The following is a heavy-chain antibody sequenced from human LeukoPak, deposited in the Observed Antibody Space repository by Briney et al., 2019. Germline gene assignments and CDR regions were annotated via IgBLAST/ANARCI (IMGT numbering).Heavy chain of an antibody. D-gene: IGHD3-3*01. CDR2: ISSSGSTI. CDR3: ARDYDFWSGYPTYDY. V-gene: IGHV3-11*04. Sequence: PGGSLRLSCAASGFTFSDYYMSWIRQAPGKGLEWVSYISSSGSTIYYADSVKGRFTISRDNAKNSLYLQMNSLRAEDTAVYYCARDYDFWSGYPTYDYWGQGTLVTVSS. J-gene: IGHJ4*02. CDR1: GFTFSDYY.